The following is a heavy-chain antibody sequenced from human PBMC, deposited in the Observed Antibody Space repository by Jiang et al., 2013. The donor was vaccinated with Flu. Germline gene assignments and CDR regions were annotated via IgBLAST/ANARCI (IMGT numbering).Heavy chain of an antibody. CDR1: GGSISSSSYY. D-gene: IGHD2-15*01. V-gene: IGHV4-39*01. J-gene: IGHJ3*02. CDR3: ARQEYCSGGSCYSSTTFPDDAFDI. CDR2: IYYSGST. Sequence: TCTVSGGSISSSSYYWGWIRQPPGKGLEWIGSIYYSGSTYYNPSLKSRVTISVDTSKNQFSLKLSSVTAADTAVYYCARQEYCSGGSCYSSTTFPDDAFDIWGQGTWSPSLQ.